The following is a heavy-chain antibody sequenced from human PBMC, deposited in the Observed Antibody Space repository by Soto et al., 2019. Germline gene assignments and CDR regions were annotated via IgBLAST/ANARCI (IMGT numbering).Heavy chain of an antibody. CDR1: GFTFSSYG. Sequence: GGSLRLSCAASGFTFSSYGMHWVRQAPGKGLEWVAVISYDGSNKYYADSVKGRFTISRDNSKNTLYLQMNSLRAEDTAVYYCAKVPLTTVVTRTYFDYWGQGTLVTVSS. J-gene: IGHJ4*02. CDR3: AKVPLTTVVTRTYFDY. D-gene: IGHD4-17*01. CDR2: ISYDGSNK. V-gene: IGHV3-30*18.